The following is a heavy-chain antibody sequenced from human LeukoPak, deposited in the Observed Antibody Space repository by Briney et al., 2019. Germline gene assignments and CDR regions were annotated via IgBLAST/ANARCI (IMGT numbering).Heavy chain of an antibody. CDR2: IYHSGST. Sequence: SETLSLTCTVSGGSISSSNWWSWVRQPPGKGLEWIGEIYHSGSTNYNPSLKSRVTISVDKSKNQFSLKLSSVTSADTAVYYCARVLGSSSWTGTTHVIDYWGQGTLVTVSS. CDR1: GGSISSSNW. D-gene: IGHD6-13*01. CDR3: ARVLGSSSWTGTTHVIDY. V-gene: IGHV4-4*02. J-gene: IGHJ4*02.